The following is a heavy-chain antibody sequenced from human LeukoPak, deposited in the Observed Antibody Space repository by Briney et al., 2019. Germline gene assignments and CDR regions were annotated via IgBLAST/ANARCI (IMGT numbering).Heavy chain of an antibody. J-gene: IGHJ6*03. CDR2: ISAYNGNT. CDR3: ARVWGRIQLLAAFYMDV. D-gene: IGHD5-18*01. CDR1: GYTFTSYG. Sequence: ASVKVSCKASGYTFTSYGISWVRQAPGQGLEWMGWISAYNGNTNHAQKLQGRVTMTTDTSTSTAYMELRSLRSDDTAVYYCARVWGRIQLLAAFYMDVWGKGTTVTVSS. V-gene: IGHV1-18*01.